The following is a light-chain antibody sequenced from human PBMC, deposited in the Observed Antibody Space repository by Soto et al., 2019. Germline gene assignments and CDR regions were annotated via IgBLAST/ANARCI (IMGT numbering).Light chain of an antibody. J-gene: IGLJ2*01. V-gene: IGLV2-14*03. Sequence: QSAPTQPASVSGSPGQSITISCTGTSSDIGLNNYVSWYQQHPGKAPALIIYAVTYRPSGVSSRFSGSKSGDTASLTISGLRTEDEADYYCTSHSDSHPVVFGGGTKLTVL. CDR1: SSDIGLNNY. CDR2: AVT. CDR3: TSHSDSHPVV.